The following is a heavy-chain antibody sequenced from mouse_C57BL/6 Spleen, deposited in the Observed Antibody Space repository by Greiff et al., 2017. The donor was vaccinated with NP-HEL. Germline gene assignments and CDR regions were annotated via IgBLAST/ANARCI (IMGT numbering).Heavy chain of an antibody. J-gene: IGHJ2*01. CDR3: ARWGYDGTGSYYFDY. CDR1: GYTFTSYW. Sequence: QVQLQQPGAELVMPGASVKLSCKASGYTFTSYWMHWVKQRPGQGLEWIGEIDPSDSYTNYNQKFKGKSTLTVDKSSSTAYMQLSSLTSEDSAVYYCARWGYDGTGSYYFDYWGQGTTLTVSS. D-gene: IGHD2-3*01. CDR2: IDPSDSYT. V-gene: IGHV1-69*01.